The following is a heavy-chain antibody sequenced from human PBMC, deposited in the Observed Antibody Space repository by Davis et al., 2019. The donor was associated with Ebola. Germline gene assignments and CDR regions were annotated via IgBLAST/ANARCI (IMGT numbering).Heavy chain of an antibody. CDR2: ISSSGSTI. D-gene: IGHD3-22*01. CDR3: ARDLPQYYYDSSGYSAKHGAFDI. V-gene: IGHV3-48*03. CDR1: GFTFSSYE. Sequence: GGSLRLSCAASGFTFSSYEMNWVRQAPGKGLEWVSYISSSGSTIYYADSVKGRFTISRDNSKNTLYLQMNSLRAEDTAVYYCARDLPQYYYDSSGYSAKHGAFDIWGQGTMVTVSS. J-gene: IGHJ3*02.